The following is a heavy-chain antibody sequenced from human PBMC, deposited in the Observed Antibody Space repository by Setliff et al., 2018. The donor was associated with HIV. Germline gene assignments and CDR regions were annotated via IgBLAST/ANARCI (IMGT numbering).Heavy chain of an antibody. D-gene: IGHD6-13*01. J-gene: IGHJ3*02. CDR1: GFSFDDYA. V-gene: IGHV3-43D*03. Sequence: GESLKISCAASGFSFDDYAMHWVRQAPGKGLEWVSTITSDGGSSFYADSLKGRFTISRDNSKNSLYLQMNSLRVDDSAFYHCVKGPSTSSWAVTWDAFDIWGQGTPVTVS. CDR3: VKGPSTSSWAVTWDAFDI. CDR2: ITSDGGSS.